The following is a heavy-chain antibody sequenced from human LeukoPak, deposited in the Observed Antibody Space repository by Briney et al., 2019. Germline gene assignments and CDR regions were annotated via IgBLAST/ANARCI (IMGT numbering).Heavy chain of an antibody. J-gene: IGHJ4*02. CDR1: GYTFTSYA. D-gene: IGHD1-26*01. V-gene: IGHV1-3*01. CDR3: ARGSSWEPLDY. Sequence: ASVNVSCKASGYTFTSYAMHWVRQAPGQRLEWMGWINAGNGNTKYSQKFQGRVTITRDTSASTAYMEMSSLRSEDTAVYYCARGSSWEPLDYWGQGTLVTVSS. CDR2: INAGNGNT.